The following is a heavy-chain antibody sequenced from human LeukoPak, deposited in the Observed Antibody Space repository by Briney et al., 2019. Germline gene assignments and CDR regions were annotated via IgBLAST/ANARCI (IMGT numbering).Heavy chain of an antibody. CDR3: ARDYDILTGYYAGDY. CDR1: GYTFTGYY. D-gene: IGHD3-9*01. V-gene: IGHV1-2*06. CDR2: INPNSGGT. Sequence: ASVKVSCKASGYTFTGYYMHWVRQAPGQGLDWMGRINPNSGGTNYAQKFQGRVTMTRDTSISTAYMELSRLRSDDPAVYYCARDYDILTGYYAGDYWGQGTLVTVSS. J-gene: IGHJ4*02.